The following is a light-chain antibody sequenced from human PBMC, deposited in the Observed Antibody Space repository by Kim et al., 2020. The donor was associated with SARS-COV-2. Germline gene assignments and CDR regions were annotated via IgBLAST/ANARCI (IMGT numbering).Light chain of an antibody. CDR1: IGRITSNCL. V-gene: IGLV7-43*01. CDR2: RTA. J-gene: IGLJ3*02. CDR3: LLFTGVWV. Sequence: PGKTVTLTLNSSIGRITSNCLANLCQQMPGQAPRTLIYRTANKFSWPPARFSGSLLGGKAALTLSGAQPEDEADYYYLLFTGVWVFGGGTQLTVL.